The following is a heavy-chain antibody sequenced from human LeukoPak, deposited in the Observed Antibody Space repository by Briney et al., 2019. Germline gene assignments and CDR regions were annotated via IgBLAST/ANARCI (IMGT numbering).Heavy chain of an antibody. Sequence: GGSLRLSCAASGFSFSSYWMHWVRQAPGKGLMWVSRIDFDGSSTNYADSVKGRFTSSRDNAKNMLYLQMNSLRADDTAVYYCARGGWGSGDSWGQGTLVTVSS. D-gene: IGHD7-27*01. CDR3: ARGGWGSGDS. V-gene: IGHV3-74*01. CDR2: IDFDGSST. CDR1: GFSFSSYW. J-gene: IGHJ5*01.